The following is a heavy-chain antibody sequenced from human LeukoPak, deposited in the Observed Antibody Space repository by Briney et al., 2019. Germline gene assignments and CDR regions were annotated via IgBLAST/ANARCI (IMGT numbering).Heavy chain of an antibody. V-gene: IGHV3-21*01. CDR2: ISSSSSYI. D-gene: IGHD2/OR15-2a*01. Sequence: AGGSLRLSCAASGFTFSSYSMNWVRQAPGKGLEWVSSISSSSSYIYYADSVKGRFTISRDNAKNSLYLQMNILRAEDTAVYYCARDWFHAIDYWGQGTLVTVSS. J-gene: IGHJ4*02. CDR3: ARDWFHAIDY. CDR1: GFTFSSYS.